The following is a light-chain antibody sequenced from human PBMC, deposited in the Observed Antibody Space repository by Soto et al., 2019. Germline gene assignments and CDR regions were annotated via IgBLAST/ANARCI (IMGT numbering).Light chain of an antibody. J-gene: IGKJ3*01. V-gene: IGKV3-20*01. CDR2: AAS. CDR1: QSVSDSY. Sequence: EIVLTQSPGTLSLSPGERATLSCRASQSVSDSYLAWYRQNPGQAPRLLIYAASSRATGIPDRFSGSGSGTDFTLTISRLEPEDFAVYYCQQYGSSPFTFGPGTQVDIK. CDR3: QQYGSSPFT.